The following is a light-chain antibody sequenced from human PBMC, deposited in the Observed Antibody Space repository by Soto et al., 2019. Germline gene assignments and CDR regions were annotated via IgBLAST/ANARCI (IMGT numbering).Light chain of an antibody. CDR2: DVT. CDR1: CSDVGAYKS. Sequence: QSALTQPRSVSGTPGQSVTISCTGACSDVGAYKSFSWYQHYPGDATNVMIYDVTQRPSGVPDRFSGTESGNTASLTISGLPAEDDAYYYCCSYAGSYTWVFGSGTKLTVL. J-gene: IGLJ1*01. V-gene: IGLV2-11*01. CDR3: CSYAGSYTWV.